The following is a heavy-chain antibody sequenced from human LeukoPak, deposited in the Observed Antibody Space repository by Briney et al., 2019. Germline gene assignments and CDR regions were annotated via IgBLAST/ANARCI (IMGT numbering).Heavy chain of an antibody. J-gene: IGHJ3*02. CDR2: INSDGSST. CDR3: VRVRGYSYGQYDAFDI. D-gene: IGHD5-18*01. CDR1: GFTFSIYW. Sequence: PGGSLRLSCAASGFTFSIYWMHWVRQGPGKGLVWVSHINSDGSSTNYADSVKGRFTISRDNAKNTLYLQMNSLRAEDTAVYSCVRVRGYSYGQYDAFDIWGQGTMVTVSS. V-gene: IGHV3-74*01.